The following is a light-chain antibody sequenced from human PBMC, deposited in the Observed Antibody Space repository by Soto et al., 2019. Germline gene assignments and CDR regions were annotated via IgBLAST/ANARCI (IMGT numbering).Light chain of an antibody. CDR2: TAS. CDR3: QQYNSYSPT. V-gene: IGKV1-5*03. CDR1: QSISSW. J-gene: IGKJ1*01. Sequence: DIQMTQSPSTLSASVGDRVTITCRASQSISSWLAWYQQKPGKAPKLLIYTASSFESGVPSRSSDSGSGTEFTLTISSLQPDDFATYYCQQYNSYSPTYGQGTKVEIK.